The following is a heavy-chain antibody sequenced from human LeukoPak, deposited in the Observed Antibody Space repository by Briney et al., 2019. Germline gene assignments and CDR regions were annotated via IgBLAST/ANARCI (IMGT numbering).Heavy chain of an antibody. CDR2: ISWNSGSI. Sequence: GGSLRLSCAASGFTFDDYAMHWVRQAPGKGLEWVSGISWNSGSIGYADSVKGRFTISRDNAKNSLYLQMNSLRAEDTALYYCAKDLGGYDFNAFDIWGQGTMVTVSS. CDR1: GFTFDDYA. CDR3: AKDLGGYDFNAFDI. V-gene: IGHV3-9*01. J-gene: IGHJ3*02. D-gene: IGHD5-12*01.